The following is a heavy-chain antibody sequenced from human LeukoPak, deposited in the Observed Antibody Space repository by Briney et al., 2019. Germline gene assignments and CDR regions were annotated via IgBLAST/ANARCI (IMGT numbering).Heavy chain of an antibody. CDR2: INHSGST. J-gene: IGHJ4*02. Sequence: PSETLSLTCAVYGGSFSGYYWSWIRQPPGKGLEWIGEINHSGSTNYNPSLKSRVTISVDTSKNQFSLKLSSVTAADTAVYYCARGEGIAVALDYWGQGTLVTVSS. CDR3: ARGEGIAVALDY. V-gene: IGHV4-34*01. CDR1: GGSFSGYY. D-gene: IGHD6-19*01.